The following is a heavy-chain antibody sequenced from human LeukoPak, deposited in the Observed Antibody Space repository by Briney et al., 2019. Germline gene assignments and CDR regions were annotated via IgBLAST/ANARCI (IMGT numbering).Heavy chain of an antibody. Sequence: SETLSLTCTVSGGPISSGSYYWTWIRQSAGKGLEWIGRVYRSGSTNYNPSLKSRVSMPIDTSRNQFSLKLSSVTVADTAVYYCARDALEIDPYYFDPWGQGTLVTVSS. CDR1: GGPISSGSYY. CDR3: ARDALEIDPYYFDP. CDR2: VYRSGST. V-gene: IGHV4-61*02. D-gene: IGHD1-1*01. J-gene: IGHJ4*02.